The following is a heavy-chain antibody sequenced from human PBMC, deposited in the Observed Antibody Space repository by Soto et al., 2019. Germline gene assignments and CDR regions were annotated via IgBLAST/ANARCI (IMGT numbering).Heavy chain of an antibody. CDR3: ARDKKAANYYDSSGRYYFDY. J-gene: IGHJ4*02. CDR2: IIPIFGTA. D-gene: IGHD3-22*01. Sequence: QVQLVQSGAEVKKPGSSVKVSCKASGGTFSSYAISWVRQAPGQGLEWMGGIIPIFGTANYAQKFQGRVTITADESTSTADMELSSLRSEDTAVYYCARDKKAANYYDSSGRYYFDYWGQGTLVTVSS. CDR1: GGTFSSYA. V-gene: IGHV1-69*01.